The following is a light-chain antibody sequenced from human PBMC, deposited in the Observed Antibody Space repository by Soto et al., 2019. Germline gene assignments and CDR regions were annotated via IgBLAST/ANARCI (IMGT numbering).Light chain of an antibody. Sequence: EIVLTQFPATLSLSPGDGATLSCRANQSVSSYLAWYQQKRGQAPRLLIYDSSNRATGIPARFSGSGSGTDFSLIISSLEPEDFAVYYCQQRSVWPLTFGGGTKVEIK. CDR2: DSS. CDR1: QSVSSY. J-gene: IGKJ4*01. V-gene: IGKV3-11*01. CDR3: QQRSVWPLT.